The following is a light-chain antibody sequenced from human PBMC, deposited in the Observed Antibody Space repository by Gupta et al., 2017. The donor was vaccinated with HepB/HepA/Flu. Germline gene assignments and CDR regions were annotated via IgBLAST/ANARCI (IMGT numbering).Light chain of an antibody. CDR1: SSNVGRSF. CDR2: RND. V-gene: IGLV1-47*01. Sequence: QSVLTQPPSVSGPPGQRVTISCSGSSSNVGRSFVYWYQQFPGAAPKLLIYRNDQRPSGVPDRFSGSKYGSSASLTISGLRAEDEANYYCAAGDTSRRLVEFGGGTKLTVL. J-gene: IGLJ2*01. CDR3: AAGDTSRRLVE.